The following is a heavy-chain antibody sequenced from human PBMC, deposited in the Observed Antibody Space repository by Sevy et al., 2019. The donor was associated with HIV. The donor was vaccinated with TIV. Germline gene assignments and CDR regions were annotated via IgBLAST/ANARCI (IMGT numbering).Heavy chain of an antibody. J-gene: IGHJ4*02. CDR1: GFTLSSDS. Sequence: GGSLRLSCAASGFTLSSDSMNWVRQAPGKGLEWVSSISSSSSYIYYADSVKGRFTISRDNAKNSLYLQMNSLRAEDMAVYYCGGVGQNYYDSRGYYYPSFWGYWGQGTLVTVSS. V-gene: IGHV3-21*01. D-gene: IGHD3-22*01. CDR2: ISSSSSYI. CDR3: GGVGQNYYDSRGYYYPSFWGY.